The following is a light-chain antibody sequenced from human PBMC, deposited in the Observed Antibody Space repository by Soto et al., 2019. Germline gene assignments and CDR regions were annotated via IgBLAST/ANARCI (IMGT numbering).Light chain of an antibody. J-gene: IGLJ2*01. CDR3: ASWDDRIRAVI. CDR1: SSNIGGTNY. V-gene: IGLV1-47*02. Sequence: QSVLTQPPSASGTPGQRVFISCSGSSSNIGGTNYAYWYQQLPGAAPKLLMHSNNLRPSGVPERISGSKSGTSASLAISGLRSDDEAVYYCASWDDRIRAVIFGGRTK. CDR2: SNN.